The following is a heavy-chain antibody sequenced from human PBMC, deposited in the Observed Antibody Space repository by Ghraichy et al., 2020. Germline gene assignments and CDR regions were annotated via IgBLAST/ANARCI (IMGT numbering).Heavy chain of an antibody. J-gene: IGHJ6*02. D-gene: IGHD4/OR15-4a*01. V-gene: IGHV3-7*01. CDR3: ARVDGSNFFYYYGMDV. Sequence: GGSLRLSCEGSGFSFNKYWMTWVRQAPGKGLEWVANINKDGSEAYYVDSVRGRLTIYRDNAETSLYLQMNNLRAEDTAVYYCARVDGSNFFYYYGMDVWGQGTTVTVSS. CDR1: GFSFNKYW. CDR2: INKDGSEA.